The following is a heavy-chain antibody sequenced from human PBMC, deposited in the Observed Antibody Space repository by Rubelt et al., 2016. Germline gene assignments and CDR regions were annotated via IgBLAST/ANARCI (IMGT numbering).Heavy chain of an antibody. J-gene: IGHJ4*02. Sequence: QVQLQESGPGLVKPSETLSLTCTVSGYSINNGYYWGWIRQPPGKGLEWIASFFHDGSTKYNPYLKSRVTISKDGSKNQFSLNLSSVAAADTAVYYCARPTGASSASGSFLVWGQGTLVTVSS. CDR1: GYSINNGYY. D-gene: IGHD3-10*01. CDR2: FFHDGST. V-gene: IGHV4-38-2*02. CDR3: ARPTGASSASGSFLV.